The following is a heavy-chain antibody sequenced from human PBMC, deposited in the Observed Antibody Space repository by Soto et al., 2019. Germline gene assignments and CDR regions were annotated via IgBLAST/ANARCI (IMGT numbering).Heavy chain of an antibody. V-gene: IGHV4-34*01. CDR3: ARFHFDRSSWTNPRYFDY. D-gene: IGHD6-13*01. CDR1: GASFSGYY. CDR2: INQSGFT. Sequence: SETLSLTCAVYGASFSGYYWTWIRQPPGKGLEWIGEINQSGFTNYNPSLESRVTMSVDTSRNQFSLRLSSVTAADTAVYYCARFHFDRSSWTNPRYFDYWGQGTLVTVSS. J-gene: IGHJ4*02.